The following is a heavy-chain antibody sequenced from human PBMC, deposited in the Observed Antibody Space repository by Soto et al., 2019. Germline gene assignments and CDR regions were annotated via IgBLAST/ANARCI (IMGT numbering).Heavy chain of an antibody. CDR1: GYTFTSYA. J-gene: IGHJ6*02. V-gene: IGHV1-3*01. CDR3: AREITMVRGVIKVPYGMDV. Sequence: ASVKVSCKASGYTFTSYAMHWVRQAPGQRLEWMGWINAGNGNTKYSQKFQGRVTITRDTSASTAYMELSSLRSEDTAVYYCAREITMVRGVIKVPYGMDVWGQGTTVTVS. CDR2: INAGNGNT. D-gene: IGHD3-10*01.